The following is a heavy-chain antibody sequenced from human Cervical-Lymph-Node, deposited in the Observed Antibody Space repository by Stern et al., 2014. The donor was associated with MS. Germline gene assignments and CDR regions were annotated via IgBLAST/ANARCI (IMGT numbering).Heavy chain of an antibody. J-gene: IGHJ4*02. Sequence: QVQLVQSGAEVKKPGASVKVSCKASGYTFTSYAMHWVRQAPGQRLEWMGWINAGNGNTKYSQKFQGRVTITRDTSASTAYMELSSLRSEDTAVYYCARTGRGYSGFITLSLDYWGQGTLVTVSS. CDR2: INAGNGNT. V-gene: IGHV1-3*01. D-gene: IGHD5-12*01. CDR3: ARTGRGYSGFITLSLDY. CDR1: GYTFTSYA.